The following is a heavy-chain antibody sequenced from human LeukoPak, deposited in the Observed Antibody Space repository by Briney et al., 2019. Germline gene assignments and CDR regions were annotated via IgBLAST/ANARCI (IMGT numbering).Heavy chain of an antibody. J-gene: IGHJ5*02. Sequence: GGSLRLSCVASGFTFSNYEMLWVRQGRGGGLEWVSAIGATGATYYAGSVQGRFTISRDDAKTSLYLQMNSLRAGDTAVYFCARDLGTGSVYTNRFDPWGQGTLVTVSS. CDR2: IGATGAT. V-gene: IGHV3-13*01. CDR3: ARDLGTGSVYTNRFDP. CDR1: GFTFSNYE. D-gene: IGHD1-1*01.